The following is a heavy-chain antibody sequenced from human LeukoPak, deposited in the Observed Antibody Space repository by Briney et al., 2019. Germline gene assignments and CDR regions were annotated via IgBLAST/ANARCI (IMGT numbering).Heavy chain of an antibody. Sequence: SETLSLTCTVSGGSISSYYWSWIRQPAGKGLEWIGRIYTSGSTNYNPSLKSRVTMSVDTSKNQFSLKLSSVTAADTAVYYYASERGYSGYGKSSYYYYGMDVWGQGTTVTVSS. CDR2: IYTSGST. J-gene: IGHJ6*02. V-gene: IGHV4-4*07. CDR1: GGSISSYY. D-gene: IGHD5-12*01. CDR3: ASERGYSGYGKSSYYYYGMDV.